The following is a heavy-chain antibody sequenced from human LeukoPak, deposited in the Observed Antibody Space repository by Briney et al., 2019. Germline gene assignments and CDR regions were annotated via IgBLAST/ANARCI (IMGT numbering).Heavy chain of an antibody. CDR1: GGSISSYY. CDR2: IYYSGST. V-gene: IGHV4-59*01. D-gene: IGHD3-3*01. J-gene: IGHJ5*02. Sequence: PSETLSLTCTVSGGSISSYYWSWLRQPPGKGLEWIGYIYYSGSTNYNPSLKSRVTISVDTSKNQFSLKLSSVTAADTAVYYCARAKTIFGVVNWFDPWGQGTLVTVSS. CDR3: ARAKTIFGVVNWFDP.